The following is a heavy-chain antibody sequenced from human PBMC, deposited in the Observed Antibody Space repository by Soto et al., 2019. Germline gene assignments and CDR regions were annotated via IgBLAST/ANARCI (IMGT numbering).Heavy chain of an antibody. CDR3: AREDVTSFGGSWGYFDS. D-gene: IGHD3-3*01. Sequence: ETLSLTCTVSGACIRSYYWSWIRRPAGKGLEWLGRIYPSGSTSYNLSLKSRVTMSGDRSGNQLSLKLSSVTAADTAVYYCAREDVTSFGGSWGYFDSWGQGALVTVSS. CDR1: GACIRSYY. V-gene: IGHV4-4*07. J-gene: IGHJ4*02. CDR2: IYPSGST.